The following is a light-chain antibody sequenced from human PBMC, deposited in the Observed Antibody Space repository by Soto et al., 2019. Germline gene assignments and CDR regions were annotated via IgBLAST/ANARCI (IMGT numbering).Light chain of an antibody. CDR2: WAS. CDR3: QQHFTAPRT. V-gene: IGKV4-1*01. J-gene: IGKJ4*01. CDR1: QSVLSTSNNKNY. Sequence: DLVMTPSPASLAVSLGERATINCKSSQSVLSTSNNKNYLSWHQQKPGQPPRLLIYWASTRESGVPDRFSGIGSVTDFNLTISILQAEDVAIYYCQQHFTAPRTVGGETKVDI.